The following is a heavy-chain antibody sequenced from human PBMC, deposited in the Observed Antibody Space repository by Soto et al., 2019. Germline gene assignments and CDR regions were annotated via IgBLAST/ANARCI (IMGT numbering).Heavy chain of an antibody. J-gene: IGHJ4*02. Sequence: ASGKVSSKAPEGTFSSYAITSVRQAPGQGLEWMGGIIPIFGTANYAQKFQGRVTITADESTSTAYMELSSLRSEDTAVYYCARATAMVTFLFDYWGQGTLVTVSS. CDR1: EGTFSSYA. CDR3: ARATAMVTFLFDY. D-gene: IGHD5-18*01. V-gene: IGHV1-69*13. CDR2: IIPIFGTA.